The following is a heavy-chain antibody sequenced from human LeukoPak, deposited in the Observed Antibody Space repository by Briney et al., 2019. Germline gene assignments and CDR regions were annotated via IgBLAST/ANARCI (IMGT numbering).Heavy chain of an antibody. CDR3: ARGPMRSGSYS. Sequence: SETLSLTCAVYGGSFSGYYWSWIRQPPGKGLEWIGEINHSGSTNYNPSHKSRVTISVDTSKNQFSLKLSSVTAADTAVYYCARGPMRSGSYSWGQGTLVTVSS. D-gene: IGHD3-10*01. V-gene: IGHV4-34*01. J-gene: IGHJ4*02. CDR2: INHSGST. CDR1: GGSFSGYY.